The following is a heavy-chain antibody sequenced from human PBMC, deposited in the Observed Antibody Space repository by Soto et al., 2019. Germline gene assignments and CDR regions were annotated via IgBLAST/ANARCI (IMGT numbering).Heavy chain of an antibody. CDR1: GYTFTSYY. CDR3: ARERNTMVRGVSRYYYYGMDV. CDR2: INPSGGST. D-gene: IGHD3-10*01. J-gene: IGHJ6*02. V-gene: IGHV1-46*01. Sequence: GASVNVSCKASGYTFTSYYMHWVRQAPGQGLEWMGIINPSGGSTSYAQKFQGRVTMTRDTSTSTVYMELSSLRSEDTAVYYCARERNTMVRGVSRYYYYGMDVWGQGTTVTVSS.